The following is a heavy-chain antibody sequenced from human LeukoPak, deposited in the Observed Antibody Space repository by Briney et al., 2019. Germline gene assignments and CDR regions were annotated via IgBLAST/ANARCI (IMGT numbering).Heavy chain of an antibody. V-gene: IGHV4-39*01. J-gene: IGHJ4*02. CDR3: ASLYFFGSGGYADH. CDR1: GGSISRSGYY. Sequence: WETLSLTCNVSGGSISRSGYYWGWIRQPPGKGLEWIGSIFYSGSTYYNPSLKSRVTISVDTSKKQSSLTLSSVTAADTAVYYCASLYFFGSGGYADHWGQGTLVTVSS. CDR2: IFYSGST. D-gene: IGHD3-10*01.